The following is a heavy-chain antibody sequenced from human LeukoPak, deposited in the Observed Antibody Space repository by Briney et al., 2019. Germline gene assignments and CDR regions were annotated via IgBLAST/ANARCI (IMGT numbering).Heavy chain of an antibody. CDR3: AIDYVWGSYSY. Sequence: GGSLRLSCAASGFTLSSYSMNWVRQAPGTGLEWVSSISSSSSYIYYADSVKGRFTISRDNAKNSLYLQMNSLRAEDTAVYYCAIDYVWGSYSYWGQGTLVTVSS. D-gene: IGHD3-16*01. J-gene: IGHJ4*02. V-gene: IGHV3-21*01. CDR2: ISSSSSYI. CDR1: GFTLSSYS.